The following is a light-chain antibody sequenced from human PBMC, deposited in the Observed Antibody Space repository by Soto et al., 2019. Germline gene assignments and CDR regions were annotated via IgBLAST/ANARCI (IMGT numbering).Light chain of an antibody. CDR3: QVWDSSSDHDVV. V-gene: IGLV3-21*04. J-gene: IGLJ2*01. Sequence: SYELTQPPSVSVAPGKTARITCGGNNIGSKSVHWYQQKPGQAPVLVIYYDSDRPSGIPERFSGSNSGNTATLTISRVEAGDEGDYYCQVWDSSSDHDVVFGGGTQLTDL. CDR2: YDS. CDR1: NIGSKS.